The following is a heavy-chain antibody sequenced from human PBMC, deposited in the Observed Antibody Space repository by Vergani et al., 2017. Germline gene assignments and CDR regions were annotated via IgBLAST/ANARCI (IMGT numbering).Heavy chain of an antibody. D-gene: IGHD3/OR15-3a*01. CDR3: ARGLWTGGQSWGTDY. CDR2: IWYDGSNK. CDR1: GFTFSSYG. J-gene: IGHJ4*02. Sequence: QVQLVESGGGVVQPGRSLRLSCAASGFTFSSYGMHWVRQAPGKGLEWVAVIWYDGSNKYYVDSVKGRFTISRDNSKNTLYLQMNSLRAEDSAVYYCARGLWTGGQSWGTDYWGQGTLVTVSS. V-gene: IGHV3-33*01.